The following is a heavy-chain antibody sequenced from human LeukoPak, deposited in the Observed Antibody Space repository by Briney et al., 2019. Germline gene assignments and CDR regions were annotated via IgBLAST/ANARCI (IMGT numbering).Heavy chain of an antibody. CDR2: IYYSGST. V-gene: IGHV4-31*03. Sequence: SETLSLTCTVSGGSISSGGYYWSWIRQHPGKGLEWIGYIYYSGSTYYNPSLKSRVTISVDTSKNQFSLNLSSVTAADTAVYYCARAVGDYYDSSGYYYGYWYFDLWGRGTLVTVSS. CDR1: GGSISSGGYY. CDR3: ARAVGDYYDSSGYYYGYWYFDL. J-gene: IGHJ2*01. D-gene: IGHD3-22*01.